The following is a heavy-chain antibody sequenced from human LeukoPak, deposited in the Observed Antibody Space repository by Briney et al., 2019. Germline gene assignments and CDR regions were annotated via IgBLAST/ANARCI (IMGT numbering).Heavy chain of an antibody. CDR1: GFTFDYFT. V-gene: IGHV3-43*01. Sequence: PGGSLRLSCAASGFTFDYFTMYWVRQSPGKGLEWVSLISLDGNNAYYADSVRGRFTISRGNSKNFLYLQMNSLTSEDTALYYCAKGRRRGYAYGTIDSWGQGTLVTVSS. D-gene: IGHD5-18*01. CDR2: ISLDGNNA. J-gene: IGHJ4*02. CDR3: AKGRRRGYAYGTIDS.